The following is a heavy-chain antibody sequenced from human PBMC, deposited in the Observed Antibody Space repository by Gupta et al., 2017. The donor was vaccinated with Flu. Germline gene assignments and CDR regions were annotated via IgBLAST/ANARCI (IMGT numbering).Heavy chain of an antibody. Sequence: EVQLVESGGGLVQPGGSLLLSCAASGITFDDYAMPWVRQAPGKGLEWVLGIRWNRDTIVYADSVKGRFTLSRDTAKNSLYLQMNSLRPEDTALYYCVKDRGYTWDAIDFWGQGTMVTVSS. CDR1: GITFDDYA. D-gene: IGHD6-13*01. J-gene: IGHJ3*01. V-gene: IGHV3-9*01. CDR3: VKDRGYTWDAIDF. CDR2: IRWNRDTI.